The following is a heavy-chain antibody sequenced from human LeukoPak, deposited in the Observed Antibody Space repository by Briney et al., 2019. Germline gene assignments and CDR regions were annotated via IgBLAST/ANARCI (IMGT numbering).Heavy chain of an antibody. CDR3: ARRVYGPYYFDY. D-gene: IGHD5/OR15-5a*01. Sequence: SETLSLTCAVYGGSFSGYYWSWIRQPPGKGLEWIGEINHSGSTNYNPSLKSRVTISVDTSKNQFSLKLSSVTAADTAVYYCARRVYGPYYFDYWGQGTLVTVSS. J-gene: IGHJ4*02. CDR1: GGSFSGYY. V-gene: IGHV4-34*01. CDR2: INHSGST.